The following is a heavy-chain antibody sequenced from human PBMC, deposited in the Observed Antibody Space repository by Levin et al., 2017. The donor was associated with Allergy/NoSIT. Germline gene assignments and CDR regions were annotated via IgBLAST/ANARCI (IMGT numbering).Heavy chain of an antibody. V-gene: IGHV1-46*01. CDR2: INPSGGST. Sequence: ASVKVSCKASGYTFISYYIQWVRQAPGQGLEWVGIINPSGGSTGYAQKIQGRVTMTRDTSTSTVYMELSSLRSEDTAVYYCARLTSGSYYGGGDYWGQGTLVTVSS. J-gene: IGHJ4*02. CDR3: ARLTSGSYYGGGDY. CDR1: GYTFISYY. D-gene: IGHD1-26*01.